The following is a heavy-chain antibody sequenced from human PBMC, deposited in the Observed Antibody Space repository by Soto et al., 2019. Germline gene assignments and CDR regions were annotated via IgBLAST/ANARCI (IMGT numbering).Heavy chain of an antibody. CDR3: AADPLYYYGMDV. CDR1: GFTFTSSA. Sequence: SVKVSGKASGFTFTSSAVQWVRQARGQRLEWIGWIVVGSGNTNYAQKFQERVTITRDMSTSTAYMELSSLRSEDTAVYYCAADPLYYYGMDVWGQGTTVTVSS. V-gene: IGHV1-58*01. CDR2: IVVGSGNT. J-gene: IGHJ6*02.